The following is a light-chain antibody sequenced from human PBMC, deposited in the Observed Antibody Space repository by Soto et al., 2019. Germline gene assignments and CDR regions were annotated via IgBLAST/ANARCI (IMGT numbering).Light chain of an antibody. V-gene: IGLV2-14*01. CDR3: AAWDDSLNGHVV. CDR1: SSDVGGYNY. J-gene: IGLJ2*01. CDR2: EVS. Sequence: QSVLTQPASMSGSPGQSITISCTGTSSDVGGYNYVSWYQQHPGKAPKLMIYEVSHRPSGVSDRFSGSKSGNTASLTISGLQAEDEADYYCAAWDDSLNGHVVFGGGTKLTVL.